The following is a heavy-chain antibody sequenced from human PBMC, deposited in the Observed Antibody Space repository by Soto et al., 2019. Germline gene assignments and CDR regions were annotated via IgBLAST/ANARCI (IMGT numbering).Heavy chain of an antibody. Sequence: SQTLSLTCAISGDSVSSNSAAWNWIRQSPSRGLEWLGRTYYRSKWYNDYAVSVKSRITINPDTSKNQFSLQLNSVTPEDTAVYYCARAGAVADYYYYYYGMDVWGQGTTVTVSS. J-gene: IGHJ6*02. CDR2: TYYRSKWYN. D-gene: IGHD6-19*01. CDR1: GDSVSSNSAA. V-gene: IGHV6-1*01. CDR3: ARAGAVADYYYYYYGMDV.